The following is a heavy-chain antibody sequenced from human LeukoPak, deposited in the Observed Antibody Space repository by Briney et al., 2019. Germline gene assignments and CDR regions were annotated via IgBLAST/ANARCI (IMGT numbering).Heavy chain of an antibody. V-gene: IGHV3-66*01. CDR3: AREGYYDSSGLDY. CDR2: IYSGGST. Sequence: HPGRSLRLSCAASGFTFDDYAMHWVRQAPGKGLEWVSVIYSGGSTYYADSVKGRFTISRDNSKNTLYLQMNSLRAEDTAVYYCAREGYYDSSGLDYWGQGTLVTVSS. CDR1: GFTFDDYA. J-gene: IGHJ4*02. D-gene: IGHD3-22*01.